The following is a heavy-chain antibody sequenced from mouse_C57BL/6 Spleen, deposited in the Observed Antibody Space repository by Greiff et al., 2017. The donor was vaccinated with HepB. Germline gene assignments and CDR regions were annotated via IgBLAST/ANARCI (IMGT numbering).Heavy chain of an antibody. V-gene: IGHV1-53*01. CDR2: INPSNGGT. D-gene: IGHD1-1*01. CDR1: GYTFFSYW. Sequence: QVQLQQPGTELVKPGASVKLSCKASGYTFFSYWMHWVKQRPGQGLEWIGNINPSNGGTNYNEKFKSKATLTVDKSSSTAYMQLSSLTSEDSAVYYCARSHYYGSSYWYFDVWGTGTTVTVSS. CDR3: ARSHYYGSSYWYFDV. J-gene: IGHJ1*03.